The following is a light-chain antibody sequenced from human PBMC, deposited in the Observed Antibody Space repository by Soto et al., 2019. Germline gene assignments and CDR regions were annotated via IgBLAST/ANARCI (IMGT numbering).Light chain of an antibody. CDR1: QSVSSSY. V-gene: IGKV3-20*01. J-gene: IGKJ2*01. CDR3: QQCDSSPSYT. CDR2: GAS. Sequence: EIVLTQSSGTLSLSPGERATLSCRASQSVSSSYLAWYQQKPGQAPRLLVYGASNTATGIPDRFSGSGSGTEFTLTITRLEPEDFAVYYCQQCDSSPSYTFGQGTKVDIK.